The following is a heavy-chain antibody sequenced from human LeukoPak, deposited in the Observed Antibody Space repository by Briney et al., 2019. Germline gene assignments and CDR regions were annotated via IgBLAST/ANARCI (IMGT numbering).Heavy chain of an antibody. V-gene: IGHV4-59*01. CDR1: GGSFSGYY. CDR3: ARGRLFYDAFDI. D-gene: IGHD2-21*01. CDR2: IYYGGST. J-gene: IGHJ3*02. Sequence: SETLSLTCAVYGGSFSGYYWSWIRQPPGKGLEWIGYIYYGGSTSYNPSLKSRVTISVDTSKNQFSLKLGSVTAADTAVYYCARGRLFYDAFDIWGQGTMVTVSS.